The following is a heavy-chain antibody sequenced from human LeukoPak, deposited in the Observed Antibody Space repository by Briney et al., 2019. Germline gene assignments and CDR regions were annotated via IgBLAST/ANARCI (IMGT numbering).Heavy chain of an antibody. D-gene: IGHD1/OR15-1a*01. CDR1: GGSISSYY. CDR2: IYYSGST. J-gene: IGHJ3*02. Sequence: PSETLSLTCTVSGGSISSYYWSWIRQPPGKGLEWIGYIYYSGSTNYNPSLKSRVTISVDTSKNQFSLKLSSVTAADTAVYYCAGHLRITGTRDAFDIWGQGTMVTVSS. V-gene: IGHV4-59*08. CDR3: AGHLRITGTRDAFDI.